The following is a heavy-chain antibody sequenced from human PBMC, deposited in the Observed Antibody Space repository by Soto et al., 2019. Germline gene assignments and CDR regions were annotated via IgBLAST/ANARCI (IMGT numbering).Heavy chain of an antibody. CDR3: ARVGFDGSGSYRSFDY. J-gene: IGHJ4*02. CDR2: ISYDGSNK. V-gene: IGHV3-30-3*01. Sequence: GGSLRLSCAASGFTFSSYAMHWVRQAPGKGLEWVAVISYDGSNKYYADSVKGRFTISRDNSKNTLYLQMNSLRAEDTAVYYCARVGFDGSGSYRSFDYWGQGTLVTVSS. CDR1: GFTFSSYA. D-gene: IGHD3-10*01.